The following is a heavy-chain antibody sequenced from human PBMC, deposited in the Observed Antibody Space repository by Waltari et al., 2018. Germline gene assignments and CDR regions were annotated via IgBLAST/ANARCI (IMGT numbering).Heavy chain of an antibody. D-gene: IGHD1-26*01. V-gene: IGHV3-23*01. CDR2: IKGSGGGT. Sequence: EVQLLESGGGLVQPGGSLRLSCAASGFTFSNYAMTWVRQAPGKGLEWVSTIKGSGGGTHYAESVKGRFTISRDSSKSTMFLQMNSLRAEDTAVYYCAKDRERTIRYYYYYYMDVWCKGTPVTVSS. CDR3: AKDRERTIRYYYYYYMDV. J-gene: IGHJ6*03. CDR1: GFTFSNYA.